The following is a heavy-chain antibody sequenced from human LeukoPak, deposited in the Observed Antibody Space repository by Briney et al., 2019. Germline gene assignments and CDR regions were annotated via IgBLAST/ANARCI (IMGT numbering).Heavy chain of an antibody. J-gene: IGHJ4*02. CDR1: GFTVSSNY. CDR2: IYSGGST. D-gene: IGHD3-10*01. CDR3: ASPGWAGSPDY. Sequence: GGSLRLSCAASGFTVSSNYMSWVRQAPGKGVEWVSVIYSGGSTYYADSVKGRFTISRDNSKNTLYLQMNSLRAEDTAVYYCASPGWAGSPDYWGQGTLVTVSS. V-gene: IGHV3-53*01.